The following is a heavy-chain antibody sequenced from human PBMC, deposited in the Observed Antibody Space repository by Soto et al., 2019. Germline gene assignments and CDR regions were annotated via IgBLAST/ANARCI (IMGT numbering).Heavy chain of an antibody. CDR3: ARDNAYGGNVDY. D-gene: IGHD4-17*01. V-gene: IGHV4-30-4*01. J-gene: IGHJ4*02. CDR2: IYYSGST. Sequence: SETLSLTCTVSGGSISSGDYYWSWIRQPPGKGLEWIGYIYYSGSTYYNPSLKSRVTISVDTSKNQFSLKLSSVTAADTAVYYCARDNAYGGNVDYWGQGTLVTVSS. CDR1: GGSISSGDYY.